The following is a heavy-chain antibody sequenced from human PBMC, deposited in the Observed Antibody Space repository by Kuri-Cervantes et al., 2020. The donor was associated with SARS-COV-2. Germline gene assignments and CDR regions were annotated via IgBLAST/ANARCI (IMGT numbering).Heavy chain of an antibody. J-gene: IGHJ3*02. CDR2: ISAYNGNT. Sequence: ASVKVSCKASGYTFTSYGISWVRQAPGQGLEWMGWISAYNGNTNYAQKLQGRVTMTTDTSTSTAYMELRSLRSDDTAVYYCARDYYYDSSYPVGGAFDIWGQGTMVTVSS. V-gene: IGHV1-18*01. CDR1: GYTFTSYG. D-gene: IGHD3-22*01. CDR3: ARDYYYDSSYPVGGAFDI.